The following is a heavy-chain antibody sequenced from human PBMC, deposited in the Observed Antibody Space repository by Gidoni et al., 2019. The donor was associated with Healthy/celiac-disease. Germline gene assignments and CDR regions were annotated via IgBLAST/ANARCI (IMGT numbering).Heavy chain of an antibody. D-gene: IGHD4-17*01. Sequence: QVQLVQSGAEVKKPGSSVKVSCKASGGTFSSYAISWVRQAPGQGLEWMGGIIPIFGTANYAQKFQGRVTITADESTSTAYMELSSLRSEDTAVYYCARDGTTVVTDYYYYGMDVWGQGTTVTVSS. CDR1: GGTFSSYA. CDR2: IIPIFGTA. J-gene: IGHJ6*02. CDR3: ARDGTTVVTDYYYYGMDV. V-gene: IGHV1-69*01.